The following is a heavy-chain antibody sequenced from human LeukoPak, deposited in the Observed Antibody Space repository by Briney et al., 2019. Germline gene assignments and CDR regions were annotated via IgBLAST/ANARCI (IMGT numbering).Heavy chain of an antibody. Sequence: PGGSLRLSCAASGFTFSSYAMSWVRQAPGKGLEWVSAISGSGGSTYYADSVKGRFTISRDNSKNTLYLQMNSLRAEDTAVYYCAKGVAYRLSSGLMDVWGKGTTVTVSS. CDR1: GFTFSSYA. V-gene: IGHV3-23*01. J-gene: IGHJ6*03. D-gene: IGHD3-22*01. CDR2: ISGSGGST. CDR3: AKGVAYRLSSGLMDV.